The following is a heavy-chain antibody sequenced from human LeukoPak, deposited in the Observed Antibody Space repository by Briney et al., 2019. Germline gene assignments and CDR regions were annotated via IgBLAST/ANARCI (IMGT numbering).Heavy chain of an antibody. CDR3: AKARGGHSYGPFDY. CDR1: GFTFSSYG. V-gene: IGHV3-30*18. J-gene: IGHJ4*02. CDR2: ISYDGSNK. D-gene: IGHD5-18*01. Sequence: PGGSLRLSCAASGFTFSSYGMHWVRQAPGKGLEWVAVISYDGSNKYYADSVKGRFTISRDNSKNTLYLQMNSLRAEDAAVYYCAKARGGHSYGPFDYWGQGTLVTVSS.